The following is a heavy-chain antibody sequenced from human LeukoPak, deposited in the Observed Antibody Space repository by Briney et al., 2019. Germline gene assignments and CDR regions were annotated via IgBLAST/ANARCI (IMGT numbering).Heavy chain of an antibody. D-gene: IGHD2-21*02. CDR2: INPSGAST. Sequence: ASVKVSCKASGYTFTNYYMHWVRQAPGQGLEWMGIINPSGASTSYAQKFQGRVTMTRDTSTSTVYMELSSLRAEDKAVYYCARARAVVTATPSDYWGQGTLVTVSS. CDR3: ARARAVVTATPSDY. V-gene: IGHV1-46*01. J-gene: IGHJ4*02. CDR1: GYTFTNYY.